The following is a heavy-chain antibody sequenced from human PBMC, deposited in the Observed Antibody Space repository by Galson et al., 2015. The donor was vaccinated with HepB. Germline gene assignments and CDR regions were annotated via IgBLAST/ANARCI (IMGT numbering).Heavy chain of an antibody. J-gene: IGHJ6*03. CDR1: GFTFSSYS. V-gene: IGHV3-48*02. Sequence: SLRLSCAVSGFTFSSYSMNWVRQAPGKGLEWVSYISSSSSTIYYADSVKGRFTISRDNAKNSLYLQMNSLRDEDTAVYYCARDHPYGVVYAINYYYYMDVWGKGTTVTVSS. CDR2: ISSSSSTI. D-gene: IGHD2-8*02. CDR3: ARDHPYGVVYAINYYYYMDV.